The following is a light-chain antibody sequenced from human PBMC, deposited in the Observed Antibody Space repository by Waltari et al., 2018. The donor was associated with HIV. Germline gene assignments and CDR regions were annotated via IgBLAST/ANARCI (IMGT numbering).Light chain of an antibody. J-gene: IGLJ2*01. CDR3: QSYDASLSGVI. CDR1: SSNIGAGFD. CDR2: GNS. V-gene: IGLV1-40*01. Sequence: QSVLTQPPSVSGAPGQRVTISCTGSSSNIGAGFDVHWYQQLPGTAPKLLIYGNSNRPSGVPDRFSGSKSGPSASLALTGLQAEDEADYYCQSYDASLSGVIFGGGTELTVL.